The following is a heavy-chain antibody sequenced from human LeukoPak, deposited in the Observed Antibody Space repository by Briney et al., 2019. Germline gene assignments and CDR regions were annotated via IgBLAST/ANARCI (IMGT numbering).Heavy chain of an antibody. Sequence: GGSLRLSCAASGFTFDDYGMSWVRQAPGKGLEWVSGINWNGGSTGYADSVKGRFTISRDNAKNSLYLQMNSLRAEDTALYYCARDHEAPAAGLYFDYWGQGTLVTVSS. CDR1: GFTFDDYG. D-gene: IGHD6-13*01. V-gene: IGHV3-20*04. J-gene: IGHJ4*02. CDR3: ARDHEAPAAGLYFDY. CDR2: INWNGGST.